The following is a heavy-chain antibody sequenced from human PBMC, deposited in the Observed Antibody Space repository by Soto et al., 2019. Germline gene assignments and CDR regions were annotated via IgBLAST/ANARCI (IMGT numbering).Heavy chain of an antibody. CDR1: GFLFSTYW. CDR2: IKSDGSST. V-gene: IGHV3-74*01. CDR3: AIGGGDYNYFDH. Sequence: EVQLVESGGGLVQPGGSLRLSCAASGFLFSTYWMFWVRQVPRKGLLWVSRIKSDGSSTSYADSVKGRFTIYRDNTKHTLYLQMTSLRAEDTAVYYCAIGGGDYNYFDHWGQGILVTVSS. J-gene: IGHJ4*02. D-gene: IGHD2-21*01.